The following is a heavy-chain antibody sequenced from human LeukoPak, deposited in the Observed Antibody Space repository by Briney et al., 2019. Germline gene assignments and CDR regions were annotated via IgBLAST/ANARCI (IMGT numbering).Heavy chain of an antibody. V-gene: IGHV4-59*01. CDR1: GGSIRNYY. CDR2: IHYTGTT. J-gene: IGHJ3*02. D-gene: IGHD6-6*01. Sequence: PSETLSLTCTVSGGSIRNYYWSWIRQPPGKGLEWIGYIHYTGTTNYNPSLKSRVTLSLDTSKNQFSLKLKSVTAADAAVYYCALQHQLVNTFDIWGQGTMITVSS. CDR3: ALQHQLVNTFDI.